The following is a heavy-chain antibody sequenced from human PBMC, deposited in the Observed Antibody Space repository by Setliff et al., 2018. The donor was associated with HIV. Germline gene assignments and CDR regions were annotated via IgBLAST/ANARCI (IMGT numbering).Heavy chain of an antibody. V-gene: IGHV4-59*11. CDR1: GGSISSHF. Sequence: SETLSLTCTVSGGSISSHFWSWIRQPPGKGLEWIGSIYYSGSTNSNPSLKSRVTISVVTSKKQFSLKLSSVTAADTAVYYCTRWWDSSAPLGGDWGQGTLVTVSS. D-gene: IGHD3-22*01. CDR2: IYYSGST. J-gene: IGHJ4*02. CDR3: TRWWDSSAPLGGD.